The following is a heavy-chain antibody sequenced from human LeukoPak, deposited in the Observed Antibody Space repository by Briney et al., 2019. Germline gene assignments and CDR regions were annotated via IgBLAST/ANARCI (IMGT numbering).Heavy chain of an antibody. V-gene: IGHV3-48*03. CDR1: EFSFSSYE. CDR2: ISRSGSTK. Sequence: PGGALRLSCAVPEFSFSSYEMNWVRQAPGKGLEWISYISRSGSTKYYADSVQGRFTISRDNDKSSIYLQMNSLRVEDSAIYYCARHRSGFDYWGQGILVTVSS. D-gene: IGHD3-22*01. CDR3: ARHRSGFDY. J-gene: IGHJ4*02.